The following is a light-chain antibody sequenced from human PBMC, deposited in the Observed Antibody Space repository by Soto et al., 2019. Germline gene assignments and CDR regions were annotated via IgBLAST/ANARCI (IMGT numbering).Light chain of an antibody. Sequence: QSALTQPPSASGSPGQSVTISCTGTSSDVGGYNYVSWYQQHSGKAPKLIIYEVTKRPSGVPDRFSGSKSGNTASLTVSGLLAEDEADYYCSSHAGISNVVFGGGTKLTVL. CDR3: SSHAGISNVV. J-gene: IGLJ3*02. CDR1: SSDVGGYNY. V-gene: IGLV2-8*01. CDR2: EVT.